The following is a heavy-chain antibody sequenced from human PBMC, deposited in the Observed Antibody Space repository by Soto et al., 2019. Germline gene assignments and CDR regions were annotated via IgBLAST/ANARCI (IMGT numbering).Heavy chain of an antibody. CDR3: TRDLYYFDSSAYYGHNWFDP. CDR2: IIPMFGTT. CDR1: GGTFSTYT. V-gene: IGHV1-69*05. J-gene: IGHJ5*02. D-gene: IGHD3-22*01. Sequence: QVQLVQSGAEVKKPGSSVKVSCKASGGTFSTYTMSWVRQAPGQGLEWMGGIIPMFGTTTYAENFQGRVTITTDESTSTAYMELTSLRYEDTAVYYCTRDLYYFDSSAYYGHNWFDPWGQGTRVTVSS.